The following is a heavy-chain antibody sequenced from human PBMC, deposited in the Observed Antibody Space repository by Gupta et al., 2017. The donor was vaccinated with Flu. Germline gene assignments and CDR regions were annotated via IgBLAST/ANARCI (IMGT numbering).Heavy chain of an antibody. CDR2: IYYSGST. D-gene: IGHD3-3*01. J-gene: IGHJ6*03. Sequence: HPGKGLEWIGYIYYSGSTYYNPSLKSRVTISEDTSKNQFSLKLSSVTAADTAVYYCARGRRHYDFWSGYSTAYYYYYMDVWGKGTTVTVSS. CDR3: ARGRRHYDFWSGYSTAYYYYYMDV. V-gene: IGHV4-31*02.